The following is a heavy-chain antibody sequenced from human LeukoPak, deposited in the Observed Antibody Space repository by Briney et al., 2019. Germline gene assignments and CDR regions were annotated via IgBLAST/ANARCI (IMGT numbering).Heavy chain of an antibody. D-gene: IGHD2-2*01. V-gene: IGHV3-74*01. CDR2: IDTDGSDT. Sequence: GGSLRLSCAASGFTFSSYWMHWVRQAPGKGLVWVSRIDTDGSDTSYADSVKGRFTISRDNAKNTLYLQMNSLRAEDTAVYYCVRDRYPAAREFDYWGQGTLVTVSS. J-gene: IGHJ4*02. CDR3: VRDRYPAAREFDY. CDR1: GFTFSSYW.